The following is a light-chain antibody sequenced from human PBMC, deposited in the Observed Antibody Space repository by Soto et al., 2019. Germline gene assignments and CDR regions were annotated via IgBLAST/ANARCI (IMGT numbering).Light chain of an antibody. CDR1: TGAVTSGYY. CDR3: LLYYGGARV. CDR2: STS. V-gene: IGLV7-43*01. J-gene: IGLJ2*01. Sequence: QTVVTQEPSLTVSPGGTVTLTCASSTGAVTSGYYPNWFQQKPGQAPRALIYSTSNKNTWTPARFSVFLLGGKAALTLSGVQRYDDAEYYCLLYYGGARVFGGGTKLTVL.